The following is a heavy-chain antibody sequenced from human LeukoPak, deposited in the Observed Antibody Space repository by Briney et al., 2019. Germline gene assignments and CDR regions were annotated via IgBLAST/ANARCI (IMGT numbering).Heavy chain of an antibody. CDR1: GFSFGSYW. CDR2: MKHDGIVM. V-gene: IGHV3-7*05. D-gene: IGHD5-24*01. Sequence: GGSLRLSWVASGFSFGSYWMAWVRQAPGKVLDWVDNMKHDGIVMYHVDSVKGLFTISRDNTKNSLYLHMSSLRVEVTAVYYCAREGREGYNYPALDFWGQGILVTVSS. J-gene: IGHJ4*02. CDR3: AREGREGYNYPALDF.